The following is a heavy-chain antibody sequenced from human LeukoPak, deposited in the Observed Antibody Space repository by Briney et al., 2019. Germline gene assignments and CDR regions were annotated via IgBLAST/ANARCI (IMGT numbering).Heavy chain of an antibody. CDR1: GGSISSSNW. V-gene: IGHV4-4*02. D-gene: IGHD3-10*01. CDR2: IYHSGST. Sequence: PSGTLSLTCAVSGGSISSSNWWSWVRQPPGKGLEWIGEIYHSGSTNYNPSLKSRVTISVDKSKNQFSLKLSSVTAADTAVYYCARISYGSGSYYPFWYYYYYGMDVWGQGTTVTVSS. J-gene: IGHJ6*02. CDR3: ARISYGSGSYYPFWYYYYYGMDV.